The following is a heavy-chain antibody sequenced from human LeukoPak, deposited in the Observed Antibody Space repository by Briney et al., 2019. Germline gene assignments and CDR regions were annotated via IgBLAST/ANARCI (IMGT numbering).Heavy chain of an antibody. CDR2: IYYSGST. Sequence: SETLSLTCTVSGDSISTYYWSWIRQPPGKGLEWIGYIYYSGSTNYNPSLKSRVTISVDTSKNQFSLKLSSVTAADTAVYYCARDPYSSGSPRDVFDIWGKGKMVTVFS. CDR1: GDSISTYY. D-gene: IGHD6-19*01. J-gene: IGHJ3*02. V-gene: IGHV4-59*01. CDR3: ARDPYSSGSPRDVFDI.